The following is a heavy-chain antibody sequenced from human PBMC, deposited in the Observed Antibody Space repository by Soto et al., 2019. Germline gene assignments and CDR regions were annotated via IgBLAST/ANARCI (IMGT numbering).Heavy chain of an antibody. CDR1: GFTFNSYS. J-gene: IGHJ4*02. Sequence: EVQLVESGGGLVQPGGSLRLSCVASGFTFNSYSMNWVRQAPGKGLEWIYYINSGSTSVFYADSVKGRFTISRDNAKNSLYRQMNSLRAEDTAVYYCASSTSPDAYWGQGTLVTVSS. CDR2: INSGSTSV. V-gene: IGHV3-48*01. D-gene: IGHD2-2*01. CDR3: ASSTSPDAY.